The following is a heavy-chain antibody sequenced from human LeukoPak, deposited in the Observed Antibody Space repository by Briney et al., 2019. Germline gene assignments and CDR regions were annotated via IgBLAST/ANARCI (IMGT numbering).Heavy chain of an antibody. CDR2: IIPIFGTA. Sequence: VASVKVSCKASGGTFSSYAISWVRQAPGQGLEWMGGIIPIFGTANYAQKFQGRVTITTDESTSTAYMELSSLRSEDTAVYYCARDTQPYYYYYMDVWGKGTTVTVSS. J-gene: IGHJ6*03. V-gene: IGHV1-69*05. CDR3: ARDTQPYYYYYMDV. CDR1: GGTFSSYA. D-gene: IGHD2-2*01.